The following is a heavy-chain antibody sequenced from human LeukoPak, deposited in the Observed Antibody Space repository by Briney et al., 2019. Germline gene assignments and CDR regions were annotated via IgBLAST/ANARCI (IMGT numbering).Heavy chain of an antibody. V-gene: IGHV1-46*01. D-gene: IGHD1-14*01. CDR3: AKETPNTGWFDP. J-gene: IGHJ5*02. Sequence: ASVKVSCKASGHTFTTYYVHLERQAPGQGLEWMGVINPSGDGTNYPQRFQGRVTLTRDTSTSTVYMELSSLRSEDTAIYYCAKETPNTGWFDPWGQGTLVTVSS. CDR2: INPSGDGT. CDR1: GHTFTTYY.